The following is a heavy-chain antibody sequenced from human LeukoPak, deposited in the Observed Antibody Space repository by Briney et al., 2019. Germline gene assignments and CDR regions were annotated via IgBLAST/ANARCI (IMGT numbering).Heavy chain of an antibody. CDR3: ARDYDGGYMDV. D-gene: IGHD3-3*01. CDR2: ISYDGSNK. Sequence: GGSLRLSCAASGFTFSSYAMHWVRQAPGKGLEWVADISYDGSNKYYADSVKGRFTISRDNSKKTLYLQMNSLRAEDTAVYYCARDYDGGYMDVWGKGTTVTVSS. CDR1: GFTFSSYA. V-gene: IGHV3-30*03. J-gene: IGHJ6*03.